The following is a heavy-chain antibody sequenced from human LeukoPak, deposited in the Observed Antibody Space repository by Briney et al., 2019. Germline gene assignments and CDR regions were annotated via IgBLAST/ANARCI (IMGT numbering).Heavy chain of an antibody. Sequence: ASAKVSCKASRYIFTGFNFHWVRQAPGQGLEWMGRINADSGDTDLAQKFQGRITMTRDTSVSTTYMELTGLISDDTAIYYCARQADYLDNSGHYYVGGLNPWGRGTLVTVSS. CDR1: RYIFTGFN. J-gene: IGHJ5*02. V-gene: IGHV1-2*06. CDR2: INADSGDT. CDR3: ARQADYLDNSGHYYVGGLNP. D-gene: IGHD3-22*01.